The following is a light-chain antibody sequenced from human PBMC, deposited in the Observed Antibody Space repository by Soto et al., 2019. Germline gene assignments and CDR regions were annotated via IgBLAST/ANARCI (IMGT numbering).Light chain of an antibody. CDR3: QQYNNWPRT. CDR1: QSISSN. Sequence: EIVLPQSPGTLSLSPGERATLSCRASQSISSNYLAWYQQKPGQAPRLLIYGASTRATGIPARFSGSGSGTEFTLTISSLQSEDFAVYYCQQYNNWPRTFGQGTKVDIK. CDR2: GAS. V-gene: IGKV3-15*01. J-gene: IGKJ1*01.